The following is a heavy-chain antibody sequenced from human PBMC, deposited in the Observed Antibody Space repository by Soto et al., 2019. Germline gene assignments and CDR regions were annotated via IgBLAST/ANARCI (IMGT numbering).Heavy chain of an antibody. D-gene: IGHD6-13*01. J-gene: IGHJ4*02. CDR2: IWYDGSNK. Sequence: QGPLVESGGGVVQPGRSLRLSCAASGFTFSSYGMHWFRQAPGKGLEWVAVIWYDGSNKYYADSVKGRFTITRDNSKNSLYLQMNSLRAEDTAVYSCARERSSWNFVCWGQGTLLTVS. CDR1: GFTFSSYG. V-gene: IGHV3-33*01. CDR3: ARERSSWNFVC.